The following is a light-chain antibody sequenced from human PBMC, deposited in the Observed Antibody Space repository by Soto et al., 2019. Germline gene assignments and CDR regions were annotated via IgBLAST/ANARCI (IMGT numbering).Light chain of an antibody. CDR1: QSVSTT. Sequence: IVMTHSPATLSLSPGERATLSCRASQSVSTTLAWYQQKPGQAPRLLIYGASTRATGIPARFSGSGSGTEFALTISSLQSEDFAVYYCQQYNNWPRTFGQGTKVEIK. V-gene: IGKV3-15*01. CDR3: QQYNNWPRT. J-gene: IGKJ1*01. CDR2: GAS.